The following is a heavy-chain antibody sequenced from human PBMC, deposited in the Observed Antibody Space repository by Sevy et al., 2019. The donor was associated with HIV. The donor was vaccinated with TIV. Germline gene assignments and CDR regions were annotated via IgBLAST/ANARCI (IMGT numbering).Heavy chain of an antibody. CDR2: VSSDGSEI. J-gene: IGHJ3*02. CDR3: ARVGSSGWYARDAFDI. CDR1: GFTFSTYA. D-gene: IGHD6-19*01. Sequence: GGSLRLSCAVSGFTFSTYAMHWVRQAPGKGLECVAIVSSDGSEINYADSVKGRFTISRDNSRNTLYLQMNSLRTEDTAVYYCARVGSSGWYARDAFDIWGQGTMVTVSS. V-gene: IGHV3-30-3*01.